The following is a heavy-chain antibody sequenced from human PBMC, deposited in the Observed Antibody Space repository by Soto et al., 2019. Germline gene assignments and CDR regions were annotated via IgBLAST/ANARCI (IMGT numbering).Heavy chain of an antibody. V-gene: IGHV1-18*01. D-gene: IGHD2-15*01. Sequence: QVQLVQSGAEVKKPGASVKVSCKASGYTFTNFGISWVRQAPGQGLEWMGWISAYNGNTNYAQKFQGRVPMTTDTSTSTAYMEVRRPRFDDTAVYYWARVGTPIDYWGQGTLVTVSS. CDR1: GYTFTNFG. CDR3: ARVGTPIDY. CDR2: ISAYNGNT. J-gene: IGHJ4*02.